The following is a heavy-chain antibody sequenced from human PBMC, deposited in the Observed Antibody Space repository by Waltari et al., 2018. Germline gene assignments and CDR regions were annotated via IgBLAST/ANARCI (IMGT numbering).Heavy chain of an antibody. CDR2: IYSGGST. Sequence: EVQLVESGGGLIQPGGSLRLSCAASGFTVSSTYLSWVRQAPGKGLEWVSVIYSGGSTYYADSVKGRFTISRDNSKNTLYLQMNSLRAEDTAVYYCARAPHVAGPLHWGQGSLVTVSS. CDR3: ARAPHVAGPLH. D-gene: IGHD6-19*01. J-gene: IGHJ4*02. CDR1: GFTVSSTY. V-gene: IGHV3-53*01.